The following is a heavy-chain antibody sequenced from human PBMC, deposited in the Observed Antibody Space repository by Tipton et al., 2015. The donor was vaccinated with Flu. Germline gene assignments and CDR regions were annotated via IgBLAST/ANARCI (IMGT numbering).Heavy chain of an antibody. J-gene: IGHJ5*02. D-gene: IGHD6-13*01. CDR3: AKDWVGGAAAVEA. CDR2: IWYDGSTK. CDR1: GFTFSSYG. Sequence: SLRLSCAASGFTFSSYGMHWVRQAPGKGLEWVAVIWYDGSTKYYADSVKGRFTSSRDNSKNTLYLQMNSLRAEDTAVYYCAKDWVGGAAAVEAWGQGTLVTVSS. V-gene: IGHV3-33*06.